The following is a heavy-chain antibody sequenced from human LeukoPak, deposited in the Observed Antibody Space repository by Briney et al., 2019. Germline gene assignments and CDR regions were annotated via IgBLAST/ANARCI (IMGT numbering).Heavy chain of an antibody. V-gene: IGHV4-34*01. D-gene: IGHD3-3*01. CDR3: ARESFWSGFREFPSLGY. CDR2: INHSGST. CDR1: GGSFSGYY. Sequence: SETLSLTCAVYGGSFSGYYWSWIRQPPGKGLEWIGEINHSGSTNYNPSLKSRVTISVDTSKNQFSLKLSSVTAAHTAVYYCARESFWSGFREFPSLGYWGQGTPVTVSS. J-gene: IGHJ4*02.